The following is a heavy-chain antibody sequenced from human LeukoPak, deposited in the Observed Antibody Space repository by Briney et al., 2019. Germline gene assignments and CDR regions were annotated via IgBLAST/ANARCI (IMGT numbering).Heavy chain of an antibody. CDR2: ISGSGGST. CDR1: GFTFSNAW. J-gene: IGHJ4*02. D-gene: IGHD6-13*01. CDR3: AKDQEGSYSRSALDY. V-gene: IGHV3-23*01. Sequence: PGGSLRLSCAASGFTFSNAWLSWVRQAPGKGLEWVSAISGSGGSTYYADSVKGRFTVSRDNSKNTLYLQMNSLRAEDTAVYYCAKDQEGSYSRSALDYWGRGTLVTVSS.